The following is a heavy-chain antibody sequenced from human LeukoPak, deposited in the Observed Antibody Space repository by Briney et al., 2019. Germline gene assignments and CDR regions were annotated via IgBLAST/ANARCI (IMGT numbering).Heavy chain of an antibody. CDR1: GGSFSGYY. V-gene: IGHV4-34*01. D-gene: IGHD1-1*01. CDR2: INHSGST. CDR3: ARPNWNNWFDP. J-gene: IGHJ5*02. Sequence: PSETLSLTCAVYGGSFSGYYWGWIRQPPGKGLEWIGEINHSGSTNYNPSLKSRVTISVDTSKNQFSLKLSSVTAADTAVYYCARPNWNNWFDPWGQGTLVTVSS.